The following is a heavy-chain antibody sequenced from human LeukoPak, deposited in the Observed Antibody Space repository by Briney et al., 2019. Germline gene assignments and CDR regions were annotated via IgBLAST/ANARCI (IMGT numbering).Heavy chain of an antibody. D-gene: IGHD6-19*01. CDR2: IRQDGSET. V-gene: IGHV3-7*01. J-gene: IGHJ6*03. Sequence: PGGSLRLSCGASGFTFRAYWMTWVRQAPGRGLEWVANIRQDGSETDFVDSVKGRFTISRDNAKNSLYLHMNSLRADDTAVYYCARGGGGSGWCYQFNYMDVWGKGTTVTVSS. CDR1: GFTFRAYW. CDR3: ARGGGGSGWCYQFNYMDV.